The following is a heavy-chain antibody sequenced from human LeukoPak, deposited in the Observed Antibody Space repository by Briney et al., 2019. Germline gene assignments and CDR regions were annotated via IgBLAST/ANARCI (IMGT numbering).Heavy chain of an antibody. CDR1: GFTVSNNY. CDR2: IYGGGST. J-gene: IGHJ4*02. V-gene: IGHV3-66*01. D-gene: IGHD3-22*01. Sequence: GGSLRLSCAASGFTVSNNYMSWVRQAPGKGLEWVSLIYGGGSTLYADSVKGRFTISRDNSKNTLYLQMNSLRAEDTAVYYCARDLYYDSGGYYFSLYWGQGTLVTVSS. CDR3: ARDLYYDSGGYYFSLY.